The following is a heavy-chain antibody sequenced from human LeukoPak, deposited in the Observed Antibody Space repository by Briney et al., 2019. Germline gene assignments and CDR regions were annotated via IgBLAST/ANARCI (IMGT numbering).Heavy chain of an antibody. CDR2: ISYDGTNT. J-gene: IGHJ4*02. Sequence: GRSLRLSCAASGFTFSSYGMHWVRQAPGKGLEWVAVISYDGTNTYYADSMKGRFSISRDNSKNTLYLQINSLRAEDTAVYYCARDYDFWSGYYIDYWGQGTLVTVSS. CDR1: GFTFSSYG. D-gene: IGHD3-3*01. V-gene: IGHV3-30*03. CDR3: ARDYDFWSGYYIDY.